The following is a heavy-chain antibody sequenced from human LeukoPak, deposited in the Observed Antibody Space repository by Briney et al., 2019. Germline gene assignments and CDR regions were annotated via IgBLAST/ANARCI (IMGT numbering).Heavy chain of an antibody. CDR3: ARVRYCSSTRPCYYFDY. CDR1: GFTFSSYG. Sequence: PRGSLRLSCAASGFTFSSYGMHWVRQAPGKGLEWVAVIWYDGSNKYYADSVKGRFTISRDNSKNTLYLQMNSLRAEDTAVYYCARVRYCSSTRPCYYFDYWGQGTLVTVSS. V-gene: IGHV3-33*01. J-gene: IGHJ4*02. CDR2: IWYDGSNK. D-gene: IGHD2-2*01.